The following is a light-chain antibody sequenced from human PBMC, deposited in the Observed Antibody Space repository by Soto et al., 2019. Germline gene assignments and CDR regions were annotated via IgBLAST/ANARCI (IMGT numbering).Light chain of an antibody. CDR2: GVS. CDR3: HSYTTSTTRV. CDR1: SSDVGAYNY. J-gene: IGLJ2*01. V-gene: IGLV2-14*01. Sequence: QSASVSGSPGQSITISCTGTSSDVGAYNYVSWYQHHPGKVPKVMIYGVSNRPSGVSNRFSGSKSGNTASLTISGLQAEDEADYYCHSYTTSTTRVFGGGTKLTVL.